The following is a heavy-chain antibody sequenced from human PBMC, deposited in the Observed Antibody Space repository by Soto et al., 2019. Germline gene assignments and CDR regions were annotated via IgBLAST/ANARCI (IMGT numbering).Heavy chain of an antibody. Sequence: QVQLQESGPGLVNPSETLSLTCNVSGGSISSYYWPWMRQPPGKGLEWIGYVYHSGSTSYNPSLKSRVSMSVDTSKNQFALRLTSVTTADTAVYYCAKSLRKYCRDGSCHSGWLDPWGQGRLVIVSP. D-gene: IGHD2-15*01. CDR3: AKSLRKYCRDGSCHSGWLDP. J-gene: IGHJ5*02. CDR1: GGSISSYY. CDR2: VYHSGST. V-gene: IGHV4-59*01.